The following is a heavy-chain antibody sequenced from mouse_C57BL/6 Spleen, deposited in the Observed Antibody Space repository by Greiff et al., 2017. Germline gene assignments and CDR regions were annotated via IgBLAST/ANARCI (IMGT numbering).Heavy chain of an antibody. CDR3: AKGLNWDGAWFAY. J-gene: IGHJ3*01. CDR1: GYTFTSYW. V-gene: IGHV1-61*01. D-gene: IGHD4-1*01. Sequence: QVQLQQPGAELVRPGSSVKLSCKASGYTFTSYWMDWVKQRPGQGLEWIGNIYPSDSETHYNQKFKDKATLTVDKSSSTAYMQLSSLTSEDSAVYYCAKGLNWDGAWFAYWGQGTLVTVSA. CDR2: IYPSDSET.